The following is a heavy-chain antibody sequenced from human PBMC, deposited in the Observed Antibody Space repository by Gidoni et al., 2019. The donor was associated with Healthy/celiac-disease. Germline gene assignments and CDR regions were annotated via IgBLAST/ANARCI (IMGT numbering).Heavy chain of an antibody. D-gene: IGHD3-3*01. CDR3: ARDGSDYDFWSGYWRYYMDV. V-gene: IGHV1-69*06. CDR2: IIPIFGTA. Sequence: QVQLVQSGAEVKKPGSSVKVSCKASGVTFSSYAISWVRQAPGQGLEWMGGIIPIFGTANYAQKFQGRVTITADKSTSTAYMELSSLRSEDTAVYYCARDGSDYDFWSGYWRYYMDVWGKGTTVTVSS. CDR1: GVTFSSYA. J-gene: IGHJ6*03.